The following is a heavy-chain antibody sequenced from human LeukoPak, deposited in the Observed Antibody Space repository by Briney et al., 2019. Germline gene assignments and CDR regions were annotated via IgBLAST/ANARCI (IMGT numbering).Heavy chain of an antibody. Sequence: GGSLRLSCAASGFTFSDYSMNWVRRAPGKGLEWVASISTVSTYTFYAESLKGRISISRDNARNSLILQMSSLRADDTAVYYCTRDGSGFYYYYMDVWGKGTTVTVSS. CDR3: TRDGSGFYYYYMDV. V-gene: IGHV3-21*01. CDR2: ISTVSTYT. J-gene: IGHJ6*03. CDR1: GFTFSDYS. D-gene: IGHD6-25*01.